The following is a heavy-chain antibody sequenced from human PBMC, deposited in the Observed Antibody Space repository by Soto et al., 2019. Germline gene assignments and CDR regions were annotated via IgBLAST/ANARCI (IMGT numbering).Heavy chain of an antibody. J-gene: IGHJ6*02. V-gene: IGHV1-69*01. Sequence: QVQLVQSGAEVKKPGSSVKVSCKASGGTFSSYAISWVRQAPGQGLEWMGGIIPIFGTANYAQKFQGRVTITADESTSTAYMELSSLRSEDTAVYYCARGRSVEMATISRYGMDVWGQGTTVTVSS. D-gene: IGHD5-12*01. CDR2: IIPIFGTA. CDR1: GGTFSSYA. CDR3: ARGRSVEMATISRYGMDV.